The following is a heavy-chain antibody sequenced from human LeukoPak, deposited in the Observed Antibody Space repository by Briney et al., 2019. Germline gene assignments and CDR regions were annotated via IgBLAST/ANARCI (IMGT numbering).Heavy chain of an antibody. CDR1: GFTFSSYS. J-gene: IGHJ6*03. CDR3: ARDLYSSSWKLYYYYYYMDV. Sequence: PGGSLRLSCAASGFTFSSYSMNWVRQAPGKGLEWVSSISSSSSYIYYADSVKGRFTISRDNAKNSLYLQMNSLRAEDTAVYYCARDLYSSSWKLYYYYYYMDVWGKGTTVTVSS. CDR2: ISSSSSYI. D-gene: IGHD6-13*01. V-gene: IGHV3-21*01.